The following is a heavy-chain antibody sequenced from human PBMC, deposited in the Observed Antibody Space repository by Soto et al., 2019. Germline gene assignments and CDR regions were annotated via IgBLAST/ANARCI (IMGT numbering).Heavy chain of an antibody. Sequence: QVQLQQWGAGLLKPSETLSLTCAVYGGSFSGYYWSWIRQPPGKGLEWIGEINHSGSTNYNPSLKRRVTISVDTSKNQFSLKLSSVTAADTAVYYCARERIMITFGGVIAPLDFDYWGQGTLVTVSS. J-gene: IGHJ4*02. CDR1: GGSFSGYY. V-gene: IGHV4-34*01. D-gene: IGHD3-16*02. CDR2: INHSGST. CDR3: ARERIMITFGGVIAPLDFDY.